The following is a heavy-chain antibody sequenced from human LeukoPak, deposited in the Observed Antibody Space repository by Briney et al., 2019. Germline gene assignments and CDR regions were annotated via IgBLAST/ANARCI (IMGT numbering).Heavy chain of an antibody. CDR3: ARARGDYYDSSGYYSAFDY. J-gene: IGHJ4*02. CDR1: GGPFSGYY. CDR2: INHSGSA. D-gene: IGHD3-22*01. V-gene: IGHV4-34*01. Sequence: SETLSLTCAVYGGPFSGYYWSWIRQPPGKGLEWIGEINHSGSANYNPSLKSRVTISIDMSKNQFSLKLNSVTAADTAVYYCARARGDYYDSSGYYSAFDYWGQGTLVTVSS.